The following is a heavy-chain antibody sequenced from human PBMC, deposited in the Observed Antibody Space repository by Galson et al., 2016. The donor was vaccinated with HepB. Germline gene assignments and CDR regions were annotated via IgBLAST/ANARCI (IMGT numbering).Heavy chain of an antibody. CDR2: INAGNGNT. Sequence: SVKVSCKASGYTFTSYAMHWVRQAPGQRLEWMGWINAGNGNTKYSQKFQGRDTITRDTSASTAYMELSSLRSEDTAVYYCARVRRELLFDYWGQGTLVTVSS. V-gene: IGHV1-3*01. J-gene: IGHJ4*02. CDR3: ARVRRELLFDY. CDR1: GYTFTSYA. D-gene: IGHD1-26*01.